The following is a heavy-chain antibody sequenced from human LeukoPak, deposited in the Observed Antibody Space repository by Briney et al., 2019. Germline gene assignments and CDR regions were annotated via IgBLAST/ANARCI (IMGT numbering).Heavy chain of an antibody. CDR2: ISVSGDNT. CDR3: AKGPILHFDY. V-gene: IGHV3-23*01. Sequence: GGPLRLSCAATGFTFSSQAMSWVRQAPGKGLEWVSDISVSGDNTYYADSVKGRFTISRDNSKNTLYLQMNSLRAEDTAVYYCAKGPILHFDYWGQGTLVTVSS. CDR1: GFTFSSQA. J-gene: IGHJ4*02. D-gene: IGHD3-9*01.